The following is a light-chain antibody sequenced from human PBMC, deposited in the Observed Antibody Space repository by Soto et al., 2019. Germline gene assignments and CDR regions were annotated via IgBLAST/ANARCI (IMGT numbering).Light chain of an antibody. J-gene: IGKJ1*01. Sequence: EILMTQSPATLSVSPGERATLSCRASQSVDNNLAWYQQKPGQAPRLLIYGASTRATGISARFSGSGSGTEFTLTISSLQSEDFGVYYCQQYNNWWTFGQGTKVEI. CDR2: GAS. CDR3: QQYNNWWT. V-gene: IGKV3-15*01. CDR1: QSVDNN.